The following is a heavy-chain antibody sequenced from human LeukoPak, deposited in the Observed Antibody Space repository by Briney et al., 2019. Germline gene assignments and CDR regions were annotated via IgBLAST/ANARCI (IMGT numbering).Heavy chain of an antibody. CDR1: GYTFTDYY. Sequence: ASVKVSCKASGYTFTDYYIHWVRQAPGQGLEWMGWIHPNSGVTNSAQKLQGRATMTRDISTSTAYMELRTLRSDDTAVYYCARDRDRSGSQSYWGQGTLVTVSS. V-gene: IGHV1-2*02. CDR2: IHPNSGVT. D-gene: IGHD1-26*01. J-gene: IGHJ4*02. CDR3: ARDRDRSGSQSY.